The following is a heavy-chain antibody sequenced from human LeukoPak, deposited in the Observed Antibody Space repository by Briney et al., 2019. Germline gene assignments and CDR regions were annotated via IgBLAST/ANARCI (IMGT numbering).Heavy chain of an antibody. J-gene: IGHJ4*02. CDR3: ARVSYDYVWGSYREIAFDY. CDR1: GYTFTSYG. Sequence: ASVKVSCKASGYTFTSYGISWVRQAPGQGLEWMGWISAYNGNTNYAQKLQGRVTMTTDTSTSTAHMELRSLRSDDTAVYYCARVSYDYVWGSYREIAFDYWGQGTLVTVSS. V-gene: IGHV1-18*01. D-gene: IGHD3-16*02. CDR2: ISAYNGNT.